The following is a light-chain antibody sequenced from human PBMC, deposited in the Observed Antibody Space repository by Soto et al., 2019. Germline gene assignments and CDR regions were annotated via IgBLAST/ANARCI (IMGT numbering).Light chain of an antibody. V-gene: IGKV3-20*01. CDR2: GAS. Sequence: EIVLTQSPGTLSLSPGERATHSCRASESVSDNYLAWYQQRSGQAPRLVIYGASSRASAVPDRCSGSGSGADFTLTISRLDPEDFAVHYCQQYGSSPLTFGGGTKVEIK. J-gene: IGKJ4*01. CDR3: QQYGSSPLT. CDR1: ESVSDNY.